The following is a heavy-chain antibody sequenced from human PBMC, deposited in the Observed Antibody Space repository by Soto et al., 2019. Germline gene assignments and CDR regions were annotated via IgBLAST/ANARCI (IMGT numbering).Heavy chain of an antibody. D-gene: IGHD4-17*01. CDR1: GYTFTSYG. CDR2: ISAYNGNT. V-gene: IGHV1-18*01. J-gene: IGHJ4*02. Sequence: QVQLVQSGAEVKKPGASVKVSCKASGYTFTSYGISWVRQAPGQGLEWMGWISAYNGNTNYAQKLQGRVTMTTDTSTSTAYMELKSLRSDDTAVYYCARSPDDYGDYFNFDYWGQGTLVTVSS. CDR3: ARSPDDYGDYFNFDY.